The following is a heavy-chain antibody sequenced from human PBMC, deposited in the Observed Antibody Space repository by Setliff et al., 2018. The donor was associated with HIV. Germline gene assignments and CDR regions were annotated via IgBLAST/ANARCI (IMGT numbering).Heavy chain of an antibody. Sequence: GGSLRLSCAASGFTFRDYAMNWVRQTPGKGLEWVSCITPAGSNIYYADSVKGRFTISRDNAKNSLYLQMNSLGADDTAVYYCARLPRGPWHFDYWGQGTLVTVSS. CDR2: ITPAGSNI. CDR1: GFTFRDYA. J-gene: IGHJ4*02. CDR3: ARLPRGPWHFDY. D-gene: IGHD3-16*01. V-gene: IGHV3-21*03.